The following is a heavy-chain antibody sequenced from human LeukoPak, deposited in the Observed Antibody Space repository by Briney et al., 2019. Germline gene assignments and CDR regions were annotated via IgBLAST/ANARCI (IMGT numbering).Heavy chain of an antibody. CDR3: ARDLPSSGYWYRDAFDI. D-gene: IGHD3-22*01. CDR1: GFSSSNYW. CDR2: AKQDGSET. Sequence: PGGSLRLSCAASGFSSSNYWMSWVRQAPGKGLEWVGHAKQDGSETYYVDSVKGRFTVSRDNAKNSLFLQMNSLRVEDTAMYYCARDLPSSGYWYRDAFDIWGQGTMVTVSS. J-gene: IGHJ3*02. V-gene: IGHV3-7*01.